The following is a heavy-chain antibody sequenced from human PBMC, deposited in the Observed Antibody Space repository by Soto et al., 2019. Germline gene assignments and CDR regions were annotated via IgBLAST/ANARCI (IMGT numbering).Heavy chain of an antibody. D-gene: IGHD6-19*01. Sequence: ASVKVSCKASGYTFTSYGISWVRQAPGQWLEWMGWISAYNGNTNYAQKLQGRVTMTTDTSTSTAYMELRSLRSDDTAVYYCARDPRIAVAALGDAFDIWGQGTMVTVSS. V-gene: IGHV1-18*01. CDR1: GYTFTSYG. CDR3: ARDPRIAVAALGDAFDI. CDR2: ISAYNGNT. J-gene: IGHJ3*02.